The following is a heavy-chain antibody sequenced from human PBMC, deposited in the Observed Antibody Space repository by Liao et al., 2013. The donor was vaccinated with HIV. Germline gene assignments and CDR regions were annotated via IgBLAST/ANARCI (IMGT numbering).Heavy chain of an antibody. J-gene: IGHJ3*01. V-gene: IGHV4-4*07. CDR1: GGSISSYS. CDR3: ARYLSEAEGDAFDV. D-gene: IGHD3-16*02. CDR2: ISSSGGT. Sequence: QVQLQESGPGLVKPSETLSLTCAISGGSISSYSWSWIRQPAGKGLEWIGRISSSGGTNYNPSLKSRVTLSLATSKNQFSLKLNSVTAADTAVYYCARYLSEAEGDAFDVWGQGTLVTVSS.